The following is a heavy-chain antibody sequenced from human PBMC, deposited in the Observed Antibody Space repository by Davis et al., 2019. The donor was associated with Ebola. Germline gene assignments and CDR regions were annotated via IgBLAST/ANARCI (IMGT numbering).Heavy chain of an antibody. J-gene: IGHJ6*02. CDR2: IRSKANSYAT. V-gene: IGHV3-73*01. CDR1: GFTFSGSA. CDR3: TRHRNLLYYYGMDV. Sequence: PGGSLRLSCAASGFTFSGSAMHWVRQASGKGLEWVGRIRSKANSYATAYASSVKGRFTIPRDDSKNTEYLQMKSLKTEDTAVYYCTRHRNLLYYYGMDVWGQGTTVTVSS. D-gene: IGHD1-14*01.